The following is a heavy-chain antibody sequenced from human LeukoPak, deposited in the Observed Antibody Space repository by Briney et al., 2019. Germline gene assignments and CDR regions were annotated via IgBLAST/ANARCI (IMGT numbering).Heavy chain of an antibody. CDR1: GFTFSSYS. V-gene: IGHV3-48*01. CDR3: AKVGTYMVTFDAFDI. Sequence: GGSLRLSCAASGFTFSSYSMNWVRQAPGKGLEWVSYISSSSSTIHYADSVKGRFTISRDNSKNTLYLQMNSLRAEDTAVYYCAKVGTYMVTFDAFDIWGQGTMVTVSS. CDR2: ISSSSSTI. D-gene: IGHD5-18*01. J-gene: IGHJ3*02.